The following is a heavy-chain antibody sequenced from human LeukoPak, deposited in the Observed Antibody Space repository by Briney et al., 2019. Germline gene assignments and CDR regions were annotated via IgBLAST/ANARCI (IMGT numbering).Heavy chain of an antibody. J-gene: IGHJ2*01. CDR2: ISSSGSTI. Sequence: PGGSPRLSCAASGFTFSDYYMSWIRQAPGKGLEWVSYISSSGSTIYYADSVKGRFTISRDNAKNSLYLQMNSLRAEDTAVYYCARDRRHLRGYFDLWGRGTLVTVSS. CDR1: GFTFSDYY. CDR3: ARDRRHLRGYFDL. V-gene: IGHV3-11*01.